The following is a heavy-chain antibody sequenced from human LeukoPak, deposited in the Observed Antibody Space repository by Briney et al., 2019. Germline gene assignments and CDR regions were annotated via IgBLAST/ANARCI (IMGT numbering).Heavy chain of an antibody. CDR3: ARLPSGNYPGYFDY. Sequence: SETLSLTCIVSGDSISSGYYSWGWIRQPPGKGPEWIGNISYSGSTNYNPSLKSRVTISVDTSKNHFSLKLNSMTATDTAVYYCARLPSGNYPGYFDYWGQGTLVTVSS. CDR2: ISYSGST. J-gene: IGHJ4*02. V-gene: IGHV4-39*02. D-gene: IGHD1-26*01. CDR1: GDSISSGYYS.